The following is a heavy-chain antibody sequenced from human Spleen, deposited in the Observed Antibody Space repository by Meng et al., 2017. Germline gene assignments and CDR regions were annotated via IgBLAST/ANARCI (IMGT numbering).Heavy chain of an antibody. V-gene: IGHV4-34*01. Sequence: QVSPQQLGAGLLKPSVTVTVTCATIGGAFSGYSWLWFRQAPGKGLEWIGEINHSGSTNSFPYLTRRVTISIDTSKIQFSLRLSSVTAADTAVYYCARGRNGGDRFWGRGTMVTVSS. CDR2: INHSGST. CDR1: GGAFSGYS. J-gene: IGHJ3*01. CDR3: ARGRNGGDRF. D-gene: IGHD2-21*02.